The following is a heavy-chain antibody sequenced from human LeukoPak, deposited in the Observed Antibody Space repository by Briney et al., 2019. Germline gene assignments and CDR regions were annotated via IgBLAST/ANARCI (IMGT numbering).Heavy chain of an antibody. V-gene: IGHV4-30-2*01. J-gene: IGHJ5*02. CDR3: SRVGTAVAAPGSNWFDP. D-gene: IGHD6-19*01. CDR2: IYHSGST. CDR1: GGSISSGGYY. Sequence: SETLSLTCTVSGGSISSGGYYWSWIRQPPGKGLEWIGYIYHSGSTYYNPSLKSRVTISVDTSKNQFSLKLSSVTAADTAVYYCSRVGTAVAAPGSNWFDPWGQGTLVTVSS.